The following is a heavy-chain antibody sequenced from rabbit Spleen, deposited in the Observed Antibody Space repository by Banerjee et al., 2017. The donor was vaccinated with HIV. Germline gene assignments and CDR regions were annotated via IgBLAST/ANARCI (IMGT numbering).Heavy chain of an antibody. CDR2: IDTGSRDFT. D-gene: IGHD8-1*01. V-gene: IGHV1S40*01. J-gene: IGHJ6*01. CDR1: GFSFSSSYW. Sequence: QSLEESGGDLVKPGASLTLTCTASGFSFSSSYWMSWVRQAPGKGLEWIACIDTGSRDFTYYASWAKGRFTIAKTSSTTVTLQMTSLTAADTATYFCARDTGTSFSTYGMDLWGPGTLVTVS. CDR3: ARDTGTSFSTYGMDL.